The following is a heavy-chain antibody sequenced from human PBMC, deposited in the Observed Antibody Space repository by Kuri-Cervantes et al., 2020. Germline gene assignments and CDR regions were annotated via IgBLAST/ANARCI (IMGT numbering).Heavy chain of an antibody. Sequence: GESLKISCAASGFTFSSYSMNWVRQAPGKGLEWVSYISSSSSTIYYADSVKGRFTISRDISKNTLYLQMSSLRAEDTAVYYCGSGDLGPYGMDVWGQGTAVTVSS. D-gene: IGHD3-10*01. J-gene: IGHJ6*02. CDR3: GSGDLGPYGMDV. V-gene: IGHV3-48*01. CDR2: ISSSSSTI. CDR1: GFTFSSYS.